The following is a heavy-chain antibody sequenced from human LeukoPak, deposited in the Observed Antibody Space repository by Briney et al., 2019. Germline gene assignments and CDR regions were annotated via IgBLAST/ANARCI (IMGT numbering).Heavy chain of an antibody. CDR3: ARIAAHMLGDAFDI. D-gene: IGHD6-6*01. CDR1: GGSISSYY. Sequence: SETLSLTCTVSGGSISSYYWSWIRQPAGKGLEWIGRIYTSGSTNYNPSLKSRVTMSVDTSKNQFSLKLSSVTAADTAVYYCARIAAHMLGDAFDIWGQGTMVTVSS. V-gene: IGHV4-4*07. CDR2: IYTSGST. J-gene: IGHJ3*02.